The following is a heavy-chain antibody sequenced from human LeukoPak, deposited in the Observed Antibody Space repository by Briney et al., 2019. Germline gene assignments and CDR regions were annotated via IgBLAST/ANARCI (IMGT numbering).Heavy chain of an antibody. D-gene: IGHD3-9*01. CDR3: ANGRSYYDILTGHTFDYYGMDV. V-gene: IGHV3-30*02. Sequence: GGSLRLSCAASGFTFSSYGMHWVRQAPGKGLEWVAFIRYDGSNKYYADSVKGRFTISRDNSKNTLYLQMNSLRAEDTAVYYCANGRSYYDILTGHTFDYYGMDVWGQGTTATVSS. J-gene: IGHJ6*02. CDR2: IRYDGSNK. CDR1: GFTFSSYG.